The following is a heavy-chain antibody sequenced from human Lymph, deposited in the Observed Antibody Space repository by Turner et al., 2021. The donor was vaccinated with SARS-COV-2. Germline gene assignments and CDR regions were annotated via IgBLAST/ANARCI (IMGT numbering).Heavy chain of an antibody. D-gene: IGHD1-26*01. V-gene: IGHV3-21*01. J-gene: IGHJ4*02. CDR3: ARDIPTTADYFDY. CDR2: ISISSSYI. CDR1: GFFFSTYS. Sequence: EVQLVASGGVVVKLGESLTHSDAASGFFFSTYSMYWFRQAPGKWLEWISCISISSSYIYYADSVKGRFTISRDDDKISLYLQMNSLRAEDTAVYYCARDIPTTADYFDYWGLGTLVTVSS.